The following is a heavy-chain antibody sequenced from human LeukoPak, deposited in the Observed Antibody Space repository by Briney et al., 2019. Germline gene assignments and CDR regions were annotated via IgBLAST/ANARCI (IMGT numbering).Heavy chain of an antibody. Sequence: PGGPLRLSCAASGFTVSSNYMSWVRQAPGKGLEWVSVIYSGGSTYYADSVKGRFTISRDNSKNTLYLQMNSLRAEDTAVYYCARTNWDGYYYYGMDVWGQGTTVTVSS. D-gene: IGHD7-27*01. CDR2: IYSGGST. CDR3: ARTNWDGYYYYGMDV. CDR1: GFTVSSNY. V-gene: IGHV3-53*01. J-gene: IGHJ6*02.